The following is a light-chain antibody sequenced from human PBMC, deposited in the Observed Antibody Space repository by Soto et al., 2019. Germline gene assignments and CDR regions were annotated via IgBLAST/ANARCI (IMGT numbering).Light chain of an antibody. CDR3: QKYKTYST. CDR1: QRISSW. Sequence: EIQMTQSPSTLSASVGDRVTITCRASQRISSWLAWYQHKPGKAPKLLISEASSLDSGVPSRFSGSGSGTEFTITISSLQPDGFANYHRQKYKTYSTFGQGTKVEIK. J-gene: IGKJ1*01. CDR2: EAS. V-gene: IGKV1-5*03.